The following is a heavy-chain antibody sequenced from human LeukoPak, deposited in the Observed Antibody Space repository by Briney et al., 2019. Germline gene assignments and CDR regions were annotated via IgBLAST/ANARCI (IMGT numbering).Heavy chain of an antibody. CDR1: GGSISSYY. D-gene: IGHD2-15*01. V-gene: IGHV4-59*08. CDR3: ARLGFGGYPDY. Sequence: PSETLSLTCTVSGGSISSYYWSWTRQPPGKGLEWIGYIYYSGSTNYNPSLKSRVTISVDTSKNQFSLKLSSVTAADTAVYYRARLGFGGYPDYWGQGTLVTVSS. J-gene: IGHJ4*02. CDR2: IYYSGST.